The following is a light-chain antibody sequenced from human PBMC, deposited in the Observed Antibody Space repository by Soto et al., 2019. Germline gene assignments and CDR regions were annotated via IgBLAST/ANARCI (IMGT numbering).Light chain of an antibody. CDR2: GVS. V-gene: IGKV3-20*01. CDR3: QQYGSSPRT. Sequence: EIVLTQSPGTLPLSPGERATLSCRASQSVGSSYLAWYQQKPGQAPRLLIYGVSSRDTGIPDRFSGSGSGTDFTLTISRLEPEDFAVYYCQQYGSSPRTFGQGTKVEIK. J-gene: IGKJ1*01. CDR1: QSVGSSY.